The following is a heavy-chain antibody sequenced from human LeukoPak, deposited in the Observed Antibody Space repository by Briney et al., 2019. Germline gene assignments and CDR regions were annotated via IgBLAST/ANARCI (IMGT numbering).Heavy chain of an antibody. D-gene: IGHD3-10*01. V-gene: IGHV5-51*01. J-gene: IGHJ5*02. CDR3: ARMVRGVIRGDWFDP. Sequence: GESLKISCKGSGYSFTSYWIGWVRQMPGKGLEWMGIIYPGDSDTRYSPSFQGQVTISADKSISTAYLQWSSLKASDTAMYYCARMVRGVIRGDWFDPWGQGTLVTVSS. CDR2: IYPGDSDT. CDR1: GYSFTSYW.